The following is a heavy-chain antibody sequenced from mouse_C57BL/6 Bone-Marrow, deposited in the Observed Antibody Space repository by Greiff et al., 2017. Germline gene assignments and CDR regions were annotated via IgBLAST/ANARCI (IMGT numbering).Heavy chain of an antibody. D-gene: IGHD2-1*01. J-gene: IGHJ4*01. Sequence: VQLKESGAELARPGASVKLSCKASGYTFTSYGISWVKQRTGQGLEWIGEIYPRSGNTYYNEKFKGKATLTADKSSSTAYMELRSLTSEDAAVYFCAIYGNYAMDYWGQGTSVTVSS. CDR2: IYPRSGNT. CDR1: GYTFTSYG. CDR3: AIYGNYAMDY. V-gene: IGHV1-81*01.